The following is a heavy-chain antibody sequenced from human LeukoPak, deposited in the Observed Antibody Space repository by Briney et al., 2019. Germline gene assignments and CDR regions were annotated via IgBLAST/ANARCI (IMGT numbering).Heavy chain of an antibody. CDR1: GFTFSRYW. Sequence: GGSLRLSCAASGFTFSRYWMHWVRQAPGKGLVWVSHINSDGSSTTYADSVKGRFTISRDNAKDTLYLQMNSLRAENTAVYYCARDKSFTLDLWGQGTLVTVSS. V-gene: IGHV3-74*01. CDR2: INSDGSST. CDR3: ARDKSFTLDL. J-gene: IGHJ5*02.